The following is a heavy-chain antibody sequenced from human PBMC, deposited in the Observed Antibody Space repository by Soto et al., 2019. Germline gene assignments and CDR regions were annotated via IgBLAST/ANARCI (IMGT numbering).Heavy chain of an antibody. J-gene: IGHJ5*02. D-gene: IGHD3-10*01. V-gene: IGHV4-38-2*01. CDR3: ARSGITMVRGVTEPLFPGEDWFDP. CDR2: IYHSGST. Sequence: SETLSLTCAVSGYSISSGYYWGWIRQPPGKGLEWIGSIYHSGSTYYNPSLKSRVTISVDTSKNQFSLKLSSVTAADTAVYYCARSGITMVRGVTEPLFPGEDWFDPWGQGXLVTVYS. CDR1: GYSISSGYY.